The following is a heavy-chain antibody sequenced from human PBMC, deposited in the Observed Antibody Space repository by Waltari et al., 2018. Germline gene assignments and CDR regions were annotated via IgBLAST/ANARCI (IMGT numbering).Heavy chain of an antibody. Sequence: QVQLQESGPGLVKPSETLSLTCAVSGYSISSGYYWGWIRQPPGKGLEWIGSIYHSGSTSYNPSLKSRVTISVDTSKNQFSLKLSSVTAADTAVYYCARVNRIQLWLGGHYFDYWGQGTLVTVSS. CDR3: ARVNRIQLWLGGHYFDY. J-gene: IGHJ4*02. CDR1: GYSISSGYY. CDR2: IYHSGST. D-gene: IGHD5-18*01. V-gene: IGHV4-38-2*01.